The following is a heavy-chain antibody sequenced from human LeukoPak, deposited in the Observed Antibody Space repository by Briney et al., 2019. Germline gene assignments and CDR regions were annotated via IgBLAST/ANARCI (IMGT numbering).Heavy chain of an antibody. J-gene: IGHJ4*02. D-gene: IGHD5-12*01. Sequence: GASVKVSCKASGYTFTNYGISWVRQAPGQGLEWIGWISAYNGNTNYAQKLQGRVTMTTDTSTSTAYMELRSLRSDDTAVYYCASGFLGGYDSNFDYWGQGTLVTVSS. CDR3: ASGFLGGYDSNFDY. V-gene: IGHV1-18*01. CDR2: ISAYNGNT. CDR1: GYTFTNYG.